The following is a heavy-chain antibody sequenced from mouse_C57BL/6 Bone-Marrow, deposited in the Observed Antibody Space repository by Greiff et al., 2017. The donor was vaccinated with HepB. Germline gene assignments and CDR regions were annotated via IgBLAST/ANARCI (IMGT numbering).Heavy chain of an antibody. CDR2: IDPENGDT. CDR3: TTRLDAMDY. Sequence: EVQLQESGAELVRPGASVKLSCTASGFNIKDDYMHWVKQRPEQGLEWIGWIDPENGDTEYASKFQGKATITEEPSSNTAYLQLSSLTYEDTAVYYCTTRLDAMDYWGQGTSVTVSS. CDR1: GFNIKDDY. J-gene: IGHJ4*01. V-gene: IGHV14-4*01.